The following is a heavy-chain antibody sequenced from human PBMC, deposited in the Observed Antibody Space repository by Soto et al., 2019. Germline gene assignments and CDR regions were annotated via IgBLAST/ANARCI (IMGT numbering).Heavy chain of an antibody. V-gene: IGHV1-2*04. J-gene: IGHJ6*02. CDR1: GYTFTGYY. CDR3: ARSQLPYYYGSGSYGYYYYGMDV. D-gene: IGHD3-10*01. Sequence: GASVKVSCKASGYTFTGYYMHWVRQAPGQGLEWMGWINPNSGGTNYAQKFQGWVTMTRDTSISTAYMELSRLRSDDTAVYYCARSQLPYYYGSGSYGYYYYGMDVWGQGTTVTVSS. CDR2: INPNSGGT.